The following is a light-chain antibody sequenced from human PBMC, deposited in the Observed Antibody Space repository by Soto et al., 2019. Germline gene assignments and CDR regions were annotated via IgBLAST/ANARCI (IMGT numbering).Light chain of an antibody. CDR1: QSVTSN. CDR2: GAS. Sequence: IELTQFSGTLSVFPWERVTFSFWASQSVTSNLAWYQHKSGQAPRLLIYGASTGATAIPARFSGSGSGTEFTLTISSLQSEDFAVYYCQQYNNWPVTFGGGTKVDNK. V-gene: IGKV3-15*01. CDR3: QQYNNWPVT. J-gene: IGKJ4*01.